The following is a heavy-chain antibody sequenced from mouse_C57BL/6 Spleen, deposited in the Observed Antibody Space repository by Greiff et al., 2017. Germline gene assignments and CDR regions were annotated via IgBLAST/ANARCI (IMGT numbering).Heavy chain of an antibody. V-gene: IGHV5-9-1*02. CDR1: GFTFSSYA. D-gene: IGHD1-1*01. CDR2: ISSGGDYI. J-gene: IGHJ4*01. Sequence: EVQVVESGEGLVKPGGSLKLSCAASGFTFSSYAMSWVRQTPEKRLEWVAYISSGGDYIYYADTVKGRFTISRDNARNTLYLQMSSLKSEDTAMYYCTRVTTVVGYAMDYWGQGTSVTVSS. CDR3: TRVTTVVGYAMDY.